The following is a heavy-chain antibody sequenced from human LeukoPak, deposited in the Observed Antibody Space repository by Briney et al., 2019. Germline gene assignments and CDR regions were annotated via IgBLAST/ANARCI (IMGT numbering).Heavy chain of an antibody. J-gene: IGHJ4*02. V-gene: IGHV3-48*01. Sequence: GGSLRLSCAASGFTFSSYSMNWVRQAPGKGLEWVSYISSSSSTIYYADSVKGRFTISRDNAKNSLYLQMNSLRAEDTAVYYCAREGVSDYDFWSGYSIFDYWGQGTLVTVSS. D-gene: IGHD3-3*01. CDR1: GFTFSSYS. CDR3: AREGVSDYDFWSGYSIFDY. CDR2: ISSSSSTI.